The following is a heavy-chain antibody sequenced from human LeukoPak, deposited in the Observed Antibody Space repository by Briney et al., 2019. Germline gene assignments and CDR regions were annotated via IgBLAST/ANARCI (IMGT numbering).Heavy chain of an antibody. CDR2: INHSGST. CDR3: ARRYSSSWYYYYGMDV. V-gene: IGHV4-34*01. CDR1: GGSFSGYY. D-gene: IGHD6-13*01. J-gene: IGHJ6*02. Sequence: SETLSLTCAVYGGSFSGYYWSWIRQPPGKGVEWIGEINHSGSTNYNPSLKSRVTISVDTSKNQFSLKLSSVTAADTAVYYCARRYSSSWYYYYGMDVWGQGTTVTVSS.